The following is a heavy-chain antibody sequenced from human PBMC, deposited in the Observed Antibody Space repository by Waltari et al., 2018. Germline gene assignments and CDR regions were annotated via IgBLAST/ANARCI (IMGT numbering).Heavy chain of an antibody. D-gene: IGHD1-26*01. CDR3: ARFRGSYLHDAFDI. V-gene: IGHV1-2*02. Sequence: QVQLVQSGAEVKKPGASVKVSCKASGYTFTGYYMHWVRQAPGQGLEWMGWINPNSGGTNYAQKLQGRVTMTRDTSISTVYMELSRLRSDDTAVYYCARFRGSYLHDAFDIWGQGTMVTVSS. CDR2: INPNSGGT. J-gene: IGHJ3*02. CDR1: GYTFTGYY.